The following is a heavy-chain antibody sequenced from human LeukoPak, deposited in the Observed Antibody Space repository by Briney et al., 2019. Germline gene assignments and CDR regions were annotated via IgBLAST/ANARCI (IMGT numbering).Heavy chain of an antibody. CDR3: ARGRTSMAYFDC. J-gene: IGHJ4*02. V-gene: IGHV3-48*02. CDR2: ITSTSSTI. Sequence: GGSPRLSCAASGFTFSTYSMNWVRQAPGKGLEWVSYITSTSSTIYYADSVKGRFTISRDNAKNSLYLQMNSLRDEDTAVYYCARGRTSMAYFDCWGQGTLVTVSS. D-gene: IGHD5-18*01. CDR1: GFTFSTYS.